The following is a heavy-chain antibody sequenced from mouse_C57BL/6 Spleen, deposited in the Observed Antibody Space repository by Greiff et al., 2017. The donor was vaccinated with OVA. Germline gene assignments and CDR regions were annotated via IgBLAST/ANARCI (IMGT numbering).Heavy chain of an antibody. CDR3: TQAGGLRRGAWFAY. V-gene: IGHV6-6*01. CDR2: IRNKANNHAT. J-gene: IGHJ3*01. CDR1: GFTFSDAW. Sequence: EVMLVESGGGLVQPGGSMKLSCAASGFTFSDAWMDWVRQSPEKGLEWVAEIRNKANNHATYYAESVKGRFTISRDDSKSSVYLQMNSLRAEDTGIYYCTQAGGLRRGAWFAYWGQGTLVTVSA. D-gene: IGHD2-2*01.